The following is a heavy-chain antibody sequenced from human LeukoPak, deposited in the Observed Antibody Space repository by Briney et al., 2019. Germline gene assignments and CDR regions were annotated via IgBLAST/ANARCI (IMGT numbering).Heavy chain of an antibody. Sequence: PGGSLRLSCAASGFTVSSNYMSWVRQAPGKGLEWVSVIYSGGSTYYADSVKGRFTISRDNSKNTLYLQMNSLRAEDTAVYYCASQSNLRITMVRGTKDVYYFDYWGQGTLVTVSS. V-gene: IGHV3-53*01. CDR2: IYSGGST. CDR1: GFTVSSNY. J-gene: IGHJ4*02. CDR3: ASQSNLRITMVRGTKDVYYFDY. D-gene: IGHD3-10*01.